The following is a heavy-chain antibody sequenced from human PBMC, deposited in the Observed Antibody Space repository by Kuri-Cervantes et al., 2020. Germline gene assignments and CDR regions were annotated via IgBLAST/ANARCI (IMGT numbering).Heavy chain of an antibody. CDR2: INHSGST. CDR3: ARNIARTPGDYYYYYGMDV. D-gene: IGHD6-13*01. J-gene: IGHJ6*02. V-gene: IGHV4-34*01. Sequence: SETLSLTCAVYGGSFSGYYWSWIRQPPGKGLEWIGEINHSGSTNYNPSLKSRVTISVDTSKNQFSLKLSSVTAADTAVYYCARNIARTPGDYYYYYGMDVWGQGTTVTDSS. CDR1: GGSFSGYY.